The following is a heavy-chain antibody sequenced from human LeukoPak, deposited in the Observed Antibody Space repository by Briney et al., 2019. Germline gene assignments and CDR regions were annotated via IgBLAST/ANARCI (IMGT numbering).Heavy chain of an antibody. CDR1: GGSISSYY. Sequence: SETLSLTCTVSGGSISSYYWSWIRQPPGKGLEWIGYIYYSGSTNYNPSLKSRVTISVDTSKNQFSLKLSSVTAADTAVYYCARGRIMVRGVIPDYWGQGTLVTVSS. CDR3: ARGRIMVRGVIPDY. CDR2: IYYSGST. D-gene: IGHD3-10*01. V-gene: IGHV4-59*12. J-gene: IGHJ4*02.